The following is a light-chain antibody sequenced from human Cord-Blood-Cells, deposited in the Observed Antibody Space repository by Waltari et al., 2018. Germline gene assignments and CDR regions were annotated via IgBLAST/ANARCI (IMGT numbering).Light chain of an antibody. CDR1: QSVSSSY. V-gene: IGKV3-20*01. J-gene: IGKJ1*01. Sequence: EIVLTQSPGTLSLSPGERATLSCRASQSVSSSYLAWYQLKPGQAPRLLIYGASSRATGMPDRFSGSGSGTDFTVTISRLEPEDFAVYYCQQYGSSPPWTFGQGTKVEIK. CDR2: GAS. CDR3: QQYGSSPPWT.